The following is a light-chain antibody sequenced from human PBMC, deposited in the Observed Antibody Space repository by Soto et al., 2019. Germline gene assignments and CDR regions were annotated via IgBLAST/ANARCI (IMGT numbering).Light chain of an antibody. CDR2: GAS. J-gene: IGKJ5*01. CDR3: QQYKSWPRIT. CDR1: QGVPSR. V-gene: IGKV3-15*01. Sequence: EIVMTQSPATLSASPGEGVTLSCRASQGVPSRIAWYQHKPGQAPRLLIYGASTRATGVPDRISGTGSGTDFTLTISSLKSEDYAIYYCQQYKSWPRITFGPGTRLDIK.